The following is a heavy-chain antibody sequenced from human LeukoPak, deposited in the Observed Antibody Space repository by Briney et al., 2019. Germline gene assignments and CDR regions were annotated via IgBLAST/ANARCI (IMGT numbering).Heavy chain of an antibody. J-gene: IGHJ5*02. Sequence: SETLSLTCTVSGNSFGDYYWSWIRQPAGKGLEWIGRIYTSGSTTYNPSLKSRVTMSVDTSKSQFSLNLMSVTAADTAVYYCTRDTGTTGEFKFAPWGQGTLVPVS. D-gene: IGHD4-17*01. CDR2: IYTSGST. CDR1: GNSFGDYY. CDR3: TRDTGTTGEFKFAP. V-gene: IGHV4-4*07.